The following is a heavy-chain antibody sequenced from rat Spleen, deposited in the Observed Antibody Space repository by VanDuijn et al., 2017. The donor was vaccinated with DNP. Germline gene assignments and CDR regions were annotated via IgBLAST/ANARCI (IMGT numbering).Heavy chain of an antibody. CDR3: TRRLGARYYWYFDF. D-gene: IGHD5-1*01. Sequence: EVQLVESGGGLVQPGRSLKLSCAASGFTFSDYYMAWVRQAPKKGLEWVASISYEGSSTYYGDSVKGRFTISRDNAKSTLYLQMDSLRSEDTATYYCTRRLGARYYWYFDFWGPGTMVTVSS. V-gene: IGHV5-22*01. CDR1: GFTFSDYY. CDR2: ISYEGSST. J-gene: IGHJ1*01.